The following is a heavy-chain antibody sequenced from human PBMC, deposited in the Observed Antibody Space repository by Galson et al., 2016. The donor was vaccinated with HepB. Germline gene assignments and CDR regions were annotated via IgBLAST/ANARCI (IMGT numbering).Heavy chain of an antibody. CDR3: ARGDIVGAIFDY. J-gene: IGHJ4*02. CDR1: GFTFSSYS. Sequence: SLRLSCAASGFTFSSYSMNWVRQAPGKGPEWVSSISSSSSYIYYADSVKGQFTISRDNAKNSLYLQMYSLRAEDTAVYYCARGDIVGAIFDYWGQGTLVTVSS. D-gene: IGHD1-26*01. CDR2: ISSSSSYI. V-gene: IGHV3-21*01.